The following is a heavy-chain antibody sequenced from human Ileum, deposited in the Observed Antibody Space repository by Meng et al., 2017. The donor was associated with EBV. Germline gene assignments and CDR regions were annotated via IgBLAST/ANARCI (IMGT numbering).Heavy chain of an antibody. V-gene: IGHV4-30-4*01. CDR3: ATYEKGAAGKGY. CDR1: GRSISSGAYH. D-gene: IGHD6-13*01. Sequence: QARLPESVPGLVTPSQTLSPTCAVYGRSISSGAYHWSWIRQPPGKGLEWIVFIDYGGSTYSNPSLKSRVTMSIDTSNNQFYLRLFSVTAADTAVYYCATYEKGAAGKGYWGQGTLVTVSS. J-gene: IGHJ4*02. CDR2: IDYGGST.